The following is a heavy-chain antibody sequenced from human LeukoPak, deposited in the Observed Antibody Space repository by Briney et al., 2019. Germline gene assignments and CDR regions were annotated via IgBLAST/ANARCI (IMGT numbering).Heavy chain of an antibody. V-gene: IGHV3-74*01. CDR2: INSDGSST. J-gene: IGHJ3*02. D-gene: IGHD3-22*01. CDR3: ARDYEVGVGFDI. Sequence: RSGRSLRLSCAASGFTFSSYWMDWVRQAPGKGLVWVSRINSDGSSTSYADSVKGRFTISRDNAKNTLYLQMNSLRAEDTAVYYCARDYEVGVGFDIWGQGTMVTVSS. CDR1: GFTFSSYW.